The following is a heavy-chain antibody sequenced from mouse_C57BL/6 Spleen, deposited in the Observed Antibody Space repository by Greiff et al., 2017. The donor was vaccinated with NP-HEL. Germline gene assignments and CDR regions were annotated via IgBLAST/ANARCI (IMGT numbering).Heavy chain of an antibody. CDR3: ERHEEVNYYGSSGWYFDV. Sequence: VQLQQSGAELVKPGASVKLSCKASGYTFTEYTIHWVKQRSGQGLEWIGWFYPGSGSIKYNEKFKDKATLTADKSSSTVYMELSRLTSEDSAVYFCERHEEVNYYGSSGWYFDVWGTGTTVTVSS. D-gene: IGHD1-1*01. CDR2: FYPGSGSI. V-gene: IGHV1-62-2*01. J-gene: IGHJ1*03. CDR1: GYTFTEYT.